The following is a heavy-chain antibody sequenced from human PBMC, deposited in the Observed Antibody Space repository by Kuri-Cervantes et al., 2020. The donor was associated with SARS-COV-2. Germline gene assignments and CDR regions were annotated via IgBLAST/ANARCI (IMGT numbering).Heavy chain of an antibody. CDR3: ARVDYDFWSGYSPTVDY. J-gene: IGHJ4*02. CDR1: GGSISGGDYY. Sequence: SETLSLTCTVSGGSISGGDYYWSWIRQPQGKGLEWIGYIYYSGSTYYNPSLKSRVTISVDTSKNQFSLKLSSVTAADTAVYYCARVDYDFWSGYSPTVDYWGQGTLVTVSS. CDR2: IYYSGST. D-gene: IGHD3-3*01. V-gene: IGHV4-30-4*08.